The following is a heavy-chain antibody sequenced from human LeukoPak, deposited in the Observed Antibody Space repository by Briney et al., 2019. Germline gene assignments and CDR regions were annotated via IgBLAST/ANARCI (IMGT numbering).Heavy chain of an antibody. J-gene: IGHJ3*02. Sequence: ASVKVSCKASGGTFSSYAISWVRQAPGQGLEWVGRIIPILGIANYAQKFQGRVTITADKSTSTAYMELSSLRSEDTAVYYCARRFDYGDYPGAFDIWGQGTMVTVSS. CDR2: IIPILGIA. V-gene: IGHV1-69*04. CDR3: ARRFDYGDYPGAFDI. D-gene: IGHD4-17*01. CDR1: GGTFSSYA.